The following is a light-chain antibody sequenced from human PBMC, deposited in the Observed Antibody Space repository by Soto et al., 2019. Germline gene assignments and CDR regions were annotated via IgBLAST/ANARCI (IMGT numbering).Light chain of an antibody. Sequence: DIVLTQSPGTLSLSLGERATLSCRASQSVSSYYLAWYQQKPGQAPRLLIYAASSRATGIPDRFSGGGSGTDFTLTISRLEPEDFAVYYCQQCGSSPWTFGQGTKVDIK. CDR3: QQCGSSPWT. CDR2: AAS. CDR1: QSVSSYY. J-gene: IGKJ1*01. V-gene: IGKV3-20*01.